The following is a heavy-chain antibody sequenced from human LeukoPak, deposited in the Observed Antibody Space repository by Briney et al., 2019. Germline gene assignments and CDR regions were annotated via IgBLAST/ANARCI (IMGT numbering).Heavy chain of an antibody. V-gene: IGHV3-30*18. D-gene: IGHD3-10*01. CDR3: AKDLTPYYYGSGRDWFDP. CDR2: ISYDGSNK. Sequence: PGRSLRLSCAASGFTFSSYGMHWVRQAPGKGLEWVAVISYDGSNKYYADSVKGRFTISRDNSKNTLYLQMNSLRAEDTAVYYCAKDLTPYYYGSGRDWFDPWGQGTLVTVSS. CDR1: GFTFSSYG. J-gene: IGHJ5*02.